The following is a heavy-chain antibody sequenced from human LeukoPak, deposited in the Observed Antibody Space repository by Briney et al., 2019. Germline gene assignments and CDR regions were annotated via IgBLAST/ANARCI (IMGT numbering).Heavy chain of an antibody. CDR3: AKGQGSGSHYNWFDP. Sequence: GGSLRLSCAASGFTFSSHWMTWVRQAPGKGLEWVSGISWNSGIIEYADSVKGRFTISRDNAKNSLYLQMNSLRAEDTAFYYCAKGQGSGSHYNWFDPWGQGTLVTVSS. CDR2: ISWNSGII. CDR1: GFTFSSHW. J-gene: IGHJ5*02. D-gene: IGHD1-26*01. V-gene: IGHV3-9*01.